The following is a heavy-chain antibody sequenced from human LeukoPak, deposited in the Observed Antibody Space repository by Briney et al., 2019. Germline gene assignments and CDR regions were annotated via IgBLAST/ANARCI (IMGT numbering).Heavy chain of an antibody. Sequence: GGSLRLSCAASGLTFISYWLAWFRRAPGKGLGWWPTKKQDGSEKYYVDSVKGRFTISRDNAKNSLYLQMNSLRAEDTAVYYCARKLMVRGVIITSYFDYWGQGTLVTVSS. D-gene: IGHD3-10*01. CDR2: KKQDGSEK. V-gene: IGHV3-7*03. J-gene: IGHJ4*02. CDR3: ARKLMVRGVIITSYFDY. CDR1: GLTFISYW.